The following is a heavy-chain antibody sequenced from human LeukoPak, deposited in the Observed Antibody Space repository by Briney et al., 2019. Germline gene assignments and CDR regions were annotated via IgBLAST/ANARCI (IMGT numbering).Heavy chain of an antibody. V-gene: IGHV4-34*01. J-gene: IGHJ4*02. CDR1: GGSPSGYY. CDR3: ARGRITMVRGGHTRSHLKRAPFDY. Sequence: SETLSLTCAVYGGSPSGYYWSSIRPPPGKRRGRSGEIYHSRNINSKPSRKSRVTISVDTPKSQFSLKLSTVPAADTAVYYCARGRITMVRGGHTRSHLKRAPFDYWGQGTLVTVSS. D-gene: IGHD3-10*01. CDR2: IYHSRNI.